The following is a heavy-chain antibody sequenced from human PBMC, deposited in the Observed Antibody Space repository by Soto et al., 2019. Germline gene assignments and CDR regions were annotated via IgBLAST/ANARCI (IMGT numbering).Heavy chain of an antibody. CDR1: GFTFSNAW. CDR3: TPYSTSVVVPAAPYYYYYMDV. D-gene: IGHD2-2*01. V-gene: IGHV3-15*01. Sequence: GGSLRLSCAASGFTFSNAWMSWVRQAPGKGLEWVGRIKSKTDGGTTDYAAPVKGRFTISRDDSKNTLYLQMNSLKTEDTAVYYCTPYSTSVVVPAAPYYYYYMDVWGKGTTVTVSS. CDR2: IKSKTDGGTT. J-gene: IGHJ6*03.